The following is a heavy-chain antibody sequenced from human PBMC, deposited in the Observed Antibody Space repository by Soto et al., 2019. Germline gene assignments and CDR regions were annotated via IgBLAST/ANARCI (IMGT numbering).Heavy chain of an antibody. CDR2: IIPIFGTA. CDR1: GGTFSSYA. J-gene: IGHJ6*02. D-gene: IGHD6-13*01. Sequence: GASVKVSCKASGGTFSSYAISWVRQAPGQGLEWMGGIIPIFGTANYAQKFQGRVTITADESTSTAYMELSSLRSEDTAVYYCARRYPKGRPGIAAAGRLYYYYGMDVWGQWTKVTVSS. V-gene: IGHV1-69*13. CDR3: ARRYPKGRPGIAAAGRLYYYYGMDV.